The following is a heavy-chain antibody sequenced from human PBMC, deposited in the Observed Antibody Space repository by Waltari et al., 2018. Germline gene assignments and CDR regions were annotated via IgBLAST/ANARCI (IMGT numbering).Heavy chain of an antibody. V-gene: IGHV4-4*07. Sequence: QVQLQESGPGLVKPSGTLSLTCTVSHGSISGYYWTWIRQPAGKGLEWIGFTSPTGGTDYNPALKSRVTMSSETSKNQVFLHLNSVTAADTAVYYCARHWNHDILADSFDLWGQGTRVTISS. CDR3: ARHWNHDILADSFDL. D-gene: IGHD3-9*01. J-gene: IGHJ4*02. CDR2: TSPTGGT. CDR1: HGSISGYY.